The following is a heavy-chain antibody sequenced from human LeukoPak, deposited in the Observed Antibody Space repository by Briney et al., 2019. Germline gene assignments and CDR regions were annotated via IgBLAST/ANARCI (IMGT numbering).Heavy chain of an antibody. V-gene: IGHV1-18*01. CDR2: ISAYNGNT. D-gene: IGHD3-22*01. Sequence: ASVKVSCKASGGTFSSYAISWVRQAPGQGLEWMGWISAYNGNTSYAQKLQGRVTMTTDTSTSTAYMELRSLRSDDTAVYYCARESYYDSSGYYGFYYFDYWGQGTLVTVSS. CDR1: GGTFSSYA. J-gene: IGHJ4*02. CDR3: ARESYYDSSGYYGFYYFDY.